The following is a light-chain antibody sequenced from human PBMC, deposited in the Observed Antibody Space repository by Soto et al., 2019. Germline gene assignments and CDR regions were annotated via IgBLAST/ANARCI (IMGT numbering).Light chain of an antibody. CDR1: TGAVTSGYY. J-gene: IGLJ2*01. CDR2: GTI. Sequence: QTVVTQEPSLTVSPGGTVTLTCASSTGAVTSGYYPNWFQQKPGQAPRALIYGTIHKHSWTPARFSGSLLGGKAALTLSGVQPEDEADYYCLLYFDGAQVGVFGGGTKVTVL. CDR3: LLYFDGAQVGV. V-gene: IGLV7-43*01.